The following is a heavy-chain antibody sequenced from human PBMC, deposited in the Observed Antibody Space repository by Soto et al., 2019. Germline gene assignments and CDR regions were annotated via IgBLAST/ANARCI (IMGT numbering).Heavy chain of an antibody. J-gene: IGHJ3*02. CDR1: GFTFSGSA. Sequence: EVQLVESGGGLVQPGGSLKLSCAASGFTFSGSAMHWVRQASGKGLEWVGRIRSKANSYATAYAASVKGRFTISRDDSKNTAYLPMNSLKTEDTAVYYCTRPRTYYDSSGYYYVAFDIWGQGTMVTVSS. CDR3: TRPRTYYDSSGYYYVAFDI. D-gene: IGHD3-22*01. CDR2: IRSKANSYAT. V-gene: IGHV3-73*02.